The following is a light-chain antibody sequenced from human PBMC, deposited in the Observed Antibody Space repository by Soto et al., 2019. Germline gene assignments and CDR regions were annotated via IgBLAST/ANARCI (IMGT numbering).Light chain of an antibody. Sequence: QSVLTQPASVSGSPGQSITISCTGTSSYVGGYNYVSWYQQHPGKAPKLMIYDVSNRPSGVSNRFSGSKSGNTASLTISGLQAEDEADYYCSSYTSSSTPVFGTGTKVTV. CDR2: DVS. V-gene: IGLV2-14*01. CDR1: SSYVGGYNY. J-gene: IGLJ1*01. CDR3: SSYTSSSTPV.